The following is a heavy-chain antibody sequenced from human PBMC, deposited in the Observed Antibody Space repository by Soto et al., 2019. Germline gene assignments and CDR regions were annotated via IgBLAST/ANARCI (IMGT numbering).Heavy chain of an antibody. CDR1: GGTFGSDA. J-gene: IGHJ5*02. D-gene: IGHD3-22*01. V-gene: IGHV1-69*06. CDR2: IIPIFGTT. CDR3: ARDRTDSGYYTNWLDP. Sequence: SGKVSCKASGGTFGSDAITWVRQAPGQGLEWVGRIIPIFGTTNYAQNLQGRVTISADKSTLTSYMELHSLTSDDTALYYCARDRTDSGYYTNWLDPWGQGTQVT.